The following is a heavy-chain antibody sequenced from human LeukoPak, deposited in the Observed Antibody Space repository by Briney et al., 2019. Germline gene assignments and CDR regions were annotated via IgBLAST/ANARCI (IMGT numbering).Heavy chain of an antibody. CDR3: ARGLADYDFWSGYYFAHWFDP. J-gene: IGHJ5*02. V-gene: IGHV4-34*01. D-gene: IGHD3-3*01. CDR2: INHSGST. CDR1: GGSFSGYY. Sequence: SETLSLTCAVYGGSFSGYYWSWIRQPPGKGLEWIGEINHSGSTNYNPSLKSRVTISVDTSKNQFSLKLGSVTAADTAVYYCARGLADYDFWSGYYFAHWFDPWGQGTLVTVSS.